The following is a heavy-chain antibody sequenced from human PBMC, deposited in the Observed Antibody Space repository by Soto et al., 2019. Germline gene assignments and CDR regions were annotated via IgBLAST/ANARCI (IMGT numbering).Heavy chain of an antibody. CDR1: GAAIDSHY. CDR2: VFYSGST. V-gene: IGHV4-59*11. CDR3: ARSFMVPVDYFDS. J-gene: IGHJ4*02. Sequence: SETLSLTXTVSGAAIDSHYWSWIRQPPGKGLEWIGQVFYSGSTNYNPSLKSRVTISINTSTKQFSLKLTSVSAADTAVYYYARSFMVPVDYFDSWGQGTLVTVSS. D-gene: IGHD3-10*01.